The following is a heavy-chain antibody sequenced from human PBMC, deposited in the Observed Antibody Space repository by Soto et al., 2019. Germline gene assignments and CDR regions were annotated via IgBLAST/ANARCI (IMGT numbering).Heavy chain of an antibody. CDR1: GYTFTSYA. Sequence: SVKVSCKDSGYTFTSYAMHWVRQAPGQGLEWMGGIIAIFGTANYAQKFQGRVTITADESTSTAYMELSSLRSEDTAVYYCTRVRLGSSRSSDYWGQGILVTVSS. D-gene: IGHD6-19*01. J-gene: IGHJ4*02. CDR3: TRVRLGSSRSSDY. CDR2: IIAIFGTA. V-gene: IGHV1-69*13.